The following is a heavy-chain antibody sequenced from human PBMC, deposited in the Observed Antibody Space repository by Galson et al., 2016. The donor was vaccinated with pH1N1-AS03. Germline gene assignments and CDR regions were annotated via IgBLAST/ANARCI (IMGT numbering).Heavy chain of an antibody. D-gene: IGHD2-21*01. J-gene: IGHJ3*02. CDR1: GFNFDNYA. CDR3: SKSYHGGVFDI. Sequence: SLRLSCAASGFNFDNYAMHWVRQARGKGLEWVSGISWNSGTFDYADSVKGRFTISRDNAKNSPYLQMNSLTADDSALYYWSKSYHGGVFDIWGQGTMVTVSS. V-gene: IGHV3-9*01. CDR2: ISWNSGTF.